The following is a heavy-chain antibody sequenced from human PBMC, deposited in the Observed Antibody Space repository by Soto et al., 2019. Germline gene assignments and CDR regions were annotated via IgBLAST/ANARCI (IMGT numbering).Heavy chain of an antibody. Sequence: SLRLSCAASGFTFDDYAMHWVRQAPGKXLEWVSGISWNSGSIGYADSVKGRFTISRDNAKNSLYLQMNSLRAEDTALYYCAKDIGFGYYDFWSGYLYYYYGMDVWGQGTTVTVSS. J-gene: IGHJ6*02. D-gene: IGHD3-3*01. CDR1: GFTFDDYA. CDR3: AKDIGFGYYDFWSGYLYYYYGMDV. CDR2: ISWNSGSI. V-gene: IGHV3-9*01.